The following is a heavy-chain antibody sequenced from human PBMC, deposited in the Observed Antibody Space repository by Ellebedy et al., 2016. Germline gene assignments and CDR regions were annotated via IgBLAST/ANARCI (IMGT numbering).Heavy chain of an antibody. Sequence: ASVKVSCKASGYTFTDNYIHWVRQAPGQGLEWMGWIHPNSGATKYVQKFEGWVTMTRDTSISTVYMELSRSRSDDTAVYYCARAGLEPRSVDYYFYGLDVWGQGTAVTVSS. CDR2: IHPNSGAT. V-gene: IGHV1-2*04. J-gene: IGHJ6*02. CDR3: ARAGLEPRSVDYYFYGLDV. CDR1: GYTFTDNY. D-gene: IGHD1-1*01.